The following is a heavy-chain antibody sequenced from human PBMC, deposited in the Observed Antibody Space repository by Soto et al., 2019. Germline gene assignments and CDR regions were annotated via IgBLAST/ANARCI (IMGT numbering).Heavy chain of an antibody. CDR2: ISWNSGTI. CDR1: GFTFDDYA. D-gene: IGHD4-17*01. CDR3: AKAYTVTPTPYGMDV. Sequence: DVQLVESGGTLVQPGRSLRLSCAASGFTFDDYAMHWVRQPPGKGLEYVSGISWNSGTIAYADSVKVRFTISRDNAKNSLYLQMNSLRPEDTALYYCAKAYTVTPTPYGMDVWGQGTTVTVSS. J-gene: IGHJ6*02. V-gene: IGHV3-9*01.